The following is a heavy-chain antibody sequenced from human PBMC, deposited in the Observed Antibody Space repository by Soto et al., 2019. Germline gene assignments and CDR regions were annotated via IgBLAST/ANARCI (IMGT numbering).Heavy chain of an antibody. CDR2: IWYDGSNK. Sequence: QVQLVESGGGEVQPGRSLRLSCAASGFTFSSYGMHWVRQAPGKGLEWVAVIWYDGSNKYYADSVKGRFTISRDNSKNTLYLQMNSLRAEDTAVYYCAREGAAAAFDIWGQGTMVTVSS. V-gene: IGHV3-33*01. CDR1: GFTFSSYG. CDR3: AREGAAAAFDI. J-gene: IGHJ3*02. D-gene: IGHD2-2*01.